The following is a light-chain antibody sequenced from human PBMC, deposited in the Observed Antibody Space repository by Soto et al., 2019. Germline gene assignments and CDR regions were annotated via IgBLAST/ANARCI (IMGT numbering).Light chain of an antibody. V-gene: IGKV1-5*03. J-gene: IGKJ1*01. Sequence: DIQMTQSPSTLSGSVGDRVTITCRASQAISSWLAWYQHKPGKAPKLLIYTASTLKSGVPSRFSGSGSGTETTLTSSIQHEDSVTTYCRQPYSRQAGAFGQGTKVDIK. CDR3: RQPYSRQAGA. CDR2: TAS. CDR1: QAISSW.